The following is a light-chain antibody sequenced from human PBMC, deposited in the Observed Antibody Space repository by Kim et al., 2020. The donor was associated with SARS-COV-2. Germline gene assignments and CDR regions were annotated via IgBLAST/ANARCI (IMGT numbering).Light chain of an antibody. V-gene: IGLV2-8*01. Sequence: QSVTTSCTGTSSDVGRYNYVSGYQQDPGKAPKLLIYAVSLRPSGVPGRFSGSKSGNTASLTVSGLQPEDEGDYYCSSYAGTNKLLFGGGTQLTVL. J-gene: IGLJ3*02. CDR1: SSDVGRYNY. CDR2: AVS. CDR3: SSYAGTNKLL.